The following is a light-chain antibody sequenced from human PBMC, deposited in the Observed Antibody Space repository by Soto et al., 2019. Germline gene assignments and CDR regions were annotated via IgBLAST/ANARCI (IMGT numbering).Light chain of an antibody. J-gene: IGKJ2*01. V-gene: IGKV1-5*03. CDR3: QLYNSYLMYT. Sequence: DIQMTQSPSTLSASVGDRVTITCRASQSISSWLAWYQQKPGKAPKLLIYKASSLESGVPSRFSGSGSGTEFTLTISSLQPDDFATYYCQLYNSYLMYTFGQGTKLEIK. CDR2: KAS. CDR1: QSISSW.